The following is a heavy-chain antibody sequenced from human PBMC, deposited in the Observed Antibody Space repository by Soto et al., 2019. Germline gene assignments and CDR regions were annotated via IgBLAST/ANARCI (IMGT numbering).Heavy chain of an antibody. J-gene: IGHJ6*02. V-gene: IGHV3-30*09. CDR2: ISNDGSNE. Sequence: QVQLVESGGGVVQPGRSLRLSCSASGFTLSYFAMHWVRQTPGKGLEWVALISNDGSNEHYADSVRGRFAISRDNSKHMLYLQMSGLRTEYTAIYYCATAVQGMDVWGQGTTVTVSS. CDR1: GFTLSYFA. CDR3: ATAVQGMDV.